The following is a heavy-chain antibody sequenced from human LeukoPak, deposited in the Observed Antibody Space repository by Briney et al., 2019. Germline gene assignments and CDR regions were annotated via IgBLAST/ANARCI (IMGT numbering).Heavy chain of an antibody. D-gene: IGHD6-19*01. CDR2: IHYSGST. Sequence: SETLSLTCTVSGGSISDYYWSWIRQPPGKTLEWIGYIHYSGSTYYNPSPKSRVTISVDTSKNQFSLKLTSVTAADTAVYYCTRRKWLALDYWGPGTLVAVSS. J-gene: IGHJ4*02. CDR1: GGSISDYY. V-gene: IGHV4-59*01. CDR3: TRRKWLALDY.